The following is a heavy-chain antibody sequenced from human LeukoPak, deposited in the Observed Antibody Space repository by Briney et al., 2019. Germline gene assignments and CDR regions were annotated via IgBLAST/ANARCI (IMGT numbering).Heavy chain of an antibody. Sequence: SETLSLTCAVSGDSISSGDYYWSWIRQPAGKGLEWIGRISSSGSTNYNPSLKSRVTISVDTSKNQFSLKLSSVTAADTAVYFCARGRYSYDSSGAFDIWGQGTMVTVSS. CDR2: ISSSGST. V-gene: IGHV4-61*02. CDR1: GDSISSGDYY. D-gene: IGHD3-22*01. CDR3: ARGRYSYDSSGAFDI. J-gene: IGHJ3*02.